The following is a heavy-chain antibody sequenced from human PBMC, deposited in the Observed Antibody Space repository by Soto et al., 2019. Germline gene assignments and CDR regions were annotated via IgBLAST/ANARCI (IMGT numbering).Heavy chain of an antibody. CDR1: GGTFSSYA. J-gene: IGHJ3*02. V-gene: IGHV1-69*13. CDR3: ARTFRRAENAFDI. CDR2: IIPIFGTA. Sequence: SVKVSCKASGGTFSSYAISWVRQAPGQGLEWMGGIIPIFGTANYAQKFQGRVTITADESTSTAYMELSSLRSENTAVYYCARTFRRAENAFDIWGQGTMVTVSS.